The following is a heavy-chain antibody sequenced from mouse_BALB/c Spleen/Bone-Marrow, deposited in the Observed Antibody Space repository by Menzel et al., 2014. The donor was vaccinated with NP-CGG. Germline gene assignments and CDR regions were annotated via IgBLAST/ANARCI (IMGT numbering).Heavy chain of an antibody. J-gene: IGHJ3*01. CDR3: ARDHFYSGNYEFAY. CDR2: IDPSDSET. D-gene: IGHD2-1*01. Sequence: VQLQQSGPEVVKPGAPVKVSCKASGYTFTCYWMNWVKQRPGRGLEWIGRIDPSDSETHYNQKFKDKATLTVDKSSSTAYIQLSSLTSEDSAVYYCARDHFYSGNYEFAYWGQGTLVTVSA. V-gene: IGHV1-69*02. CDR1: GYTFTCYW.